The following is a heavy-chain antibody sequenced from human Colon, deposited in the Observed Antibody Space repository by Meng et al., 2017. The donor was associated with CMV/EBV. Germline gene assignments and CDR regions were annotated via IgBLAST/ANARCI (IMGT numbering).Heavy chain of an antibody. J-gene: IGHJ5*02. V-gene: IGHV3-23*01. CDR1: GFSFSSYG. Sequence: SGFSFSSYGVTWVRQAPGKGLQWVSAITDHSYYADSVRGRFTISKDLSENTLYLQMNSLRDEDTGIYYCAKNFNPGAYYTNWFDHWGQGTLVTVSS. D-gene: IGHD3-3*01. CDR2: ITDHS. CDR3: AKNFNPGAYYTNWFDH.